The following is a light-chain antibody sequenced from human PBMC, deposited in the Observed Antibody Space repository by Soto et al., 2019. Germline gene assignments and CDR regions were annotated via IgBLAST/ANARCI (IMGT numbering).Light chain of an antibody. Sequence: EIVFTQAPATLSLSPGERATLSCRASQSVSNFLAWYQQKPGQAPRLLIYDASNRATGIPVRFSGSGSGTDFTLTISSLEPEDFGLYYCQQRSDWFTFGQGTRLEI. CDR1: QSVSNF. J-gene: IGKJ5*01. CDR3: QQRSDWFT. CDR2: DAS. V-gene: IGKV3-11*01.